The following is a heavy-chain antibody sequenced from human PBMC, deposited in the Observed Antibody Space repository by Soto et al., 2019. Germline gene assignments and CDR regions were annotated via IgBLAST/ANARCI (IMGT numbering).Heavy chain of an antibody. D-gene: IGHD3-3*01. CDR2: IYHAGST. CDR1: GYSVSSGYY. Sequence: LSLTCTVSGYSVSSGYYWGWIRQPPGKGLEWIGNIYHAGSTYYNPSLKSRVSISIDASKNQFSLSLTSVTAADTAIYYCARCRKSFWTGSPMDDHGMDVWGQGTTVTVS. CDR3: ARCRKSFWTGSPMDDHGMDV. J-gene: IGHJ6*02. V-gene: IGHV4-38-2*02.